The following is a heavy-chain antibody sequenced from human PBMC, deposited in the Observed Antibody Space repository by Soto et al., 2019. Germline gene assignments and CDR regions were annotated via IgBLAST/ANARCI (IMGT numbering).Heavy chain of an antibody. CDR2: INPNSGGT. Sequence: ASVKVSCKASGYTFTGYYMHWVRQAPGQGLEWMGWINPNSGGTNYAQKFQGWVTMTRDTSISTAYMELSRLRSDDTAVYYCARVNPLGGYYYGMDVWGQGTTVTVSS. CDR1: GYTFTGYY. J-gene: IGHJ6*02. V-gene: IGHV1-2*04. D-gene: IGHD6-13*01. CDR3: ARVNPLGGYYYGMDV.